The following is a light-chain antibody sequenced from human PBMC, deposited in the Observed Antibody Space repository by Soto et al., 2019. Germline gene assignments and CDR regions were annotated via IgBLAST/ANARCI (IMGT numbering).Light chain of an antibody. CDR2: GNS. Sequence: QSVLTQPPSVSGAPGQRVTISCTGSSSNIGAGYDVHWYQQLPGTAPKLLIYGNSNRPSGVPDRFSGSKSGTSASLAITGLRAEDEADYYCQSYYSRLSGWVFGGGTKLTVL. V-gene: IGLV1-40*01. J-gene: IGLJ3*02. CDR3: QSYYSRLSGWV. CDR1: SSNIGAGYD.